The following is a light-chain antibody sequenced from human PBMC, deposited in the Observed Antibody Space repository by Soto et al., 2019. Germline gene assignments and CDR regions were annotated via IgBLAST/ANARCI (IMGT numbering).Light chain of an antibody. CDR2: GAS. V-gene: IGKV3-20*01. CDR1: QSVSKNY. Sequence: EIVLTQSPGTLSLSPGERATLSCRASQSVSKNYLAWYQQKPGQAPXXLIYGASNRATGIPDRFSGSGSGTDFTLTISRLEPEDFAVYYCQQYGSSGTFGQGTKVDIK. CDR3: QQYGSSGT. J-gene: IGKJ1*01.